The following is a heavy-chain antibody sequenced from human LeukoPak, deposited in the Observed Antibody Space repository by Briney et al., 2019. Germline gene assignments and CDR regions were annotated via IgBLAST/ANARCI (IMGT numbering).Heavy chain of an antibody. V-gene: IGHV1-18*01. CDR2: ISAYNGNT. J-gene: IGHJ4*02. Sequence: GASVKVSCKASGYTFTSYGISWVRQAPGQGLEWMGWISAYNGNTNYAQKLQGRVTMTTDTSTSTAYMELRSLRSDDTAVYYCAFRIAAPGNYYFGYWGQGALVTVSS. CDR1: GYTFTSYG. CDR3: AFRIAAPGNYYFGY. D-gene: IGHD6-13*01.